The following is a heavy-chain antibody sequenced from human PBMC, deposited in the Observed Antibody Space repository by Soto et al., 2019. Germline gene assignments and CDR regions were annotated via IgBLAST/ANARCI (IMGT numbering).Heavy chain of an antibody. CDR2: INPIFGTA. Sequence: QVQLVQSGAEVRKPGSSVKVSCKASGGTFSSYAVRWVRQAPGQGLEWMGGINPIFGTADYAQKFQGRVTVTANESTTTDYMELSSLTSEDTAMYYCWRPLESRVFAFDNWGQGTLVTVSS. CDR1: GGTFSSYA. D-gene: IGHD3-3*01. V-gene: IGHV1-69*01. J-gene: IGHJ4*02. CDR3: WRPLESRVFAFDN.